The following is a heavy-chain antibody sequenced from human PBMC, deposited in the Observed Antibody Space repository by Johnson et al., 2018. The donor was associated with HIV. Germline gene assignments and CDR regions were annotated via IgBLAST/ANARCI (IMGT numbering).Heavy chain of an antibody. CDR3: ATLWFGEVSVYDAFDV. CDR2: IYSGGST. Sequence: EVQLVESGGGLVQPGGSLRLSCAASGFTVSSNYMSWVRQAPGKGLEWVSVIYSGGSTYYADSVKGRFTISRDNSKNTLYLQMNSLRPEDSAVYYCATLWFGEVSVYDAFDVWGQGTMVTVSS. J-gene: IGHJ3*01. CDR1: GFTVSSNY. D-gene: IGHD3-10*01. V-gene: IGHV3-66*01.